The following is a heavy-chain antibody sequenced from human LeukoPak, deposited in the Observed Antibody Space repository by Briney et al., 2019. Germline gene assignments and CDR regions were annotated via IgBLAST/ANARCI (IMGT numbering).Heavy chain of an antibody. Sequence: SVKVSFKASGGTFSSYAISWVRQAPGQGLEWMGGIIPIFGTANYAQKFQGRVTITADESTSTAYMELSSLRSEDTAVYYCARVTYRYHYVWGDDPCGQGTLVTVSS. CDR2: IIPIFGTA. V-gene: IGHV1-69*13. CDR3: ARVTYRYHYVWGDDP. D-gene: IGHD3-16*01. J-gene: IGHJ5*02. CDR1: GGTFSSYA.